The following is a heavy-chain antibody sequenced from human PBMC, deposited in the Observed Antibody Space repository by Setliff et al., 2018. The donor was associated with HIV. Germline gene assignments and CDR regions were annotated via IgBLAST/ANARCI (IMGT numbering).Heavy chain of an antibody. V-gene: IGHV1-18*01. J-gene: IGHJ3*02. CDR1: GYTFTSFG. Sequence: ASVKVSCKASGYTFTSFGINWVRQAPGQGLEWMGWISTYNGNTNYAQKVQGRVTMTTDTSTSTVYMELRSLRSDDTAVYYCARDEQWLVRVGAFDIWGQGTMVTV. CDR2: ISTYNGNT. D-gene: IGHD6-19*01. CDR3: ARDEQWLVRVGAFDI.